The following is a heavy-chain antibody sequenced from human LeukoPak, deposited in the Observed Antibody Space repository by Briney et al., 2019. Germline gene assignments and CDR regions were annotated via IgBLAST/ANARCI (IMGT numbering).Heavy chain of an antibody. V-gene: IGHV4-39*01. CDR2: IYYSGST. CDR3: ARHRPHNYGDLFDY. J-gene: IGHJ4*02. D-gene: IGHD4-17*01. CDR1: GGSISSSSYY. Sequence: PSETLSLTCTVSGGSISSSSYYWGWIRQPPGKGLEWIGSIYYSGSTYYNPSLKSRVTISVDTSKNQFSLKLSSVTAADTAVYYCARHRPHNYGDLFDYWGQGTLVTVSS.